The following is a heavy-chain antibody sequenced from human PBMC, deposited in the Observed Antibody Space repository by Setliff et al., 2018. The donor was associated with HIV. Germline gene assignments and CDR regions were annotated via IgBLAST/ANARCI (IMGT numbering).Heavy chain of an antibody. CDR3: ARDSSTGWFSADY. V-gene: IGHV1-18*01. J-gene: IGHJ4*02. D-gene: IGHD6-19*01. CDR1: GYTFTSYG. CDR2: ISAYNGNT. Sequence: SSVKVSCKASGYTFTSYGISWVRQAPGQGLEWMGWISAYNGNTNYAQKLQGRVTMTTDTSTSTAHMELRSLRSEDTAVYYCARDSSTGWFSADYWGQGTLVTVSS.